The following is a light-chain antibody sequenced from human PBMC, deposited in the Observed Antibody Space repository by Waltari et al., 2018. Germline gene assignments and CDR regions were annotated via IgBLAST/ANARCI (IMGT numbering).Light chain of an antibody. CDR2: KDT. J-gene: IGLJ2*01. CDR3: HAAADNNWF. Sequence: YDLTQPFSVSVSPGQTATITCSGAVLAEKYVRWFQQKPGQAPTLFLYKDTERPSGIPERFSGSSSGSTVTLTVRGALLEDEADYHCHAAADNNWFFGGGTKLTVL. V-gene: IGLV3-27*01. CDR1: VLAEKY.